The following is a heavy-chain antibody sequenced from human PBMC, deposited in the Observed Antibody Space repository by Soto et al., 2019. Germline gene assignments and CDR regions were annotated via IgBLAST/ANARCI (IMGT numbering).Heavy chain of an antibody. CDR1: GDSISSGGYY. J-gene: IGHJ4*02. D-gene: IGHD6-6*01. Sequence: SGTLSLTCTVSGDSISSGGYYWSWIRQHPGKGPEWIGYIYHSGSTYYNPSLKSRLTISEDPSKNQFSLKLTSVTAAETAVYFCERRMSIGLPYFDYWGQGTLVTVSS. CDR3: ERRMSIGLPYFDY. CDR2: IYHSGST. V-gene: IGHV4-31*03.